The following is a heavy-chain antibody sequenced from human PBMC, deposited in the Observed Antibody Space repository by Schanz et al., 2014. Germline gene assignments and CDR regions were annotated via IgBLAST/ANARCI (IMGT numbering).Heavy chain of an antibody. D-gene: IGHD5-12*01. J-gene: IGHJ4*02. CDR1: GFTFSSYT. CDR3: AKDRAGGYESFLDS. V-gene: IGHV3-23*01. Sequence: EVQLLESGGGLVRPGGSLRLSCAASGFTFSSYTMNWVRQAPGKGLEWVSAISGSGGSTVYADSVKGRFTISRDNSNNTVFLQMNSLRAEDTAVYYCAKDRAGGYESFLDSWGQGTLVTVSS. CDR2: ISGSGGST.